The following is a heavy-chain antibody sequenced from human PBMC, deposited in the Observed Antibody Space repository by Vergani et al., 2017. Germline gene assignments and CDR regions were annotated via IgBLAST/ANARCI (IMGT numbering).Heavy chain of an antibody. CDR1: GYTFTSYD. J-gene: IGHJ5*02. CDR3: AGGRLGSRRFLGNPVP. Sequence: QVQLVQSGAEVKKPGASVKVSCKASGYTFTSYDINWVRQATGQGLEWMGWMNPNSGNTGYAQKFQGRVTMTRNTSISTAYMGLSSLRSEDTAVYYCAGGRLGSRRFLGNPVPWGQGTLVTVSS. V-gene: IGHV1-8*01. CDR2: MNPNSGNT. D-gene: IGHD3-3*01.